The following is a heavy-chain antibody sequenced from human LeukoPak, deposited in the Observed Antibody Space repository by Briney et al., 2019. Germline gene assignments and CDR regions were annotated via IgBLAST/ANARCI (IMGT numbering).Heavy chain of an antibody. Sequence: PGGSLRLSCAASGFTFSSYAMHWVRQAPGKGLEWVAVISYDGSNKYYADSVKGRFTISRDNSKNTLYLQMNSLRAEDTAVYYCARGMWGAAAGIADYWGQGTLVTVSS. CDR1: GFTFSSYA. CDR2: ISYDGSNK. CDR3: ARGMWGAAAGIADY. V-gene: IGHV3-30-3*01. J-gene: IGHJ4*02. D-gene: IGHD6-13*01.